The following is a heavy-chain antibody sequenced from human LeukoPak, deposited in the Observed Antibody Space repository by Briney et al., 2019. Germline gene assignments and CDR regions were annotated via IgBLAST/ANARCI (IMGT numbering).Heavy chain of an antibody. V-gene: IGHV3-53*01. CDR2: IYSGGST. Sequence: GGSLRLSCAASGFTVSSNYMSWVRQAPGKGLEWVSVIYSGGSTYYADSVKGRFTISRDNSKNTLYLQMNSLRAEDTAVYYCARDTPYYYDSSGYSASWGQGTLVTVSS. D-gene: IGHD3-22*01. J-gene: IGHJ5*02. CDR3: ARDTPYYYDSSGYSAS. CDR1: GFTVSSNY.